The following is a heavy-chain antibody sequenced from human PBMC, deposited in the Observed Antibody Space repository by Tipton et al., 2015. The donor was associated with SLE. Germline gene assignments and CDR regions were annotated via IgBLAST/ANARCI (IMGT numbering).Heavy chain of an antibody. J-gene: IGHJ5*02. V-gene: IGHV4-38-2*02. CDR1: RSSITTAYY. CDR2: IYHSGTT. D-gene: IGHD3-3*02. Sequence: TLSLTCAVSRSSITTAYYWGWIRQPPGKGLEWIGSIYHSGTTYYNPSLKSRVTISVDKSKKEFSLKLTSVTAADTAVYYCARDPAFPFRRFDPWGQGTLVTVSS. CDR3: ARDPAFPFRRFDP.